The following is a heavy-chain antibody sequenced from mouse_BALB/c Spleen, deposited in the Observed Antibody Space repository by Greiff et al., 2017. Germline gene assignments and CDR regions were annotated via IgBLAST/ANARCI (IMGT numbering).Heavy chain of an antibody. J-gene: IGHJ3*01. D-gene: IGHD4-1*01. CDR3: ATWDVAWFAY. Sequence: QVQLQQSGAELMKPGASVKISCKATGYTLSSYWIEWVKQRPGHGLEWIGEILPGSGSTNYNEKFKGKATFTADTSSNTAYMQLSSLTSEDSAVYYCATWDVAWFAYWGQGTLVTVSA. CDR2: ILPGSGST. CDR1: GYTLSSYW. V-gene: IGHV1-9*01.